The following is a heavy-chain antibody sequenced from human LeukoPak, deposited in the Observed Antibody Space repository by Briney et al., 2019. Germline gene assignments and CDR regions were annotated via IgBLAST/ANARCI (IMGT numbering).Heavy chain of an antibody. D-gene: IGHD5-18*01. Sequence: HPGGSLRLSCAASGFTFSSYEMNWVRQAPGKGLEWVSYISSSGSTIYYADSVKGRFTISRDNAKNSLYLQMNSPRAEDTAVYYCARECGYSYGYYYYYMDVWGKGTTVTISS. CDR3: ARECGYSYGYYYYYMDV. CDR1: GFTFSSYE. J-gene: IGHJ6*03. CDR2: ISSSGSTI. V-gene: IGHV3-48*03.